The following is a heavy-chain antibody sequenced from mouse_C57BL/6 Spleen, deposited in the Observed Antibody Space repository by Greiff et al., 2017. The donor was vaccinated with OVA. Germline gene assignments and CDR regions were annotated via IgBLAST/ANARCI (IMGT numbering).Heavy chain of an antibody. CDR3: ARSCSRWWYFDV. CDR2: IYPGDGDT. Sequence: VQLQESGPELVKPGASVKISCKASGYAFSSSWMNWVKQRPGKGLEWVGRIYPGDGDTNYNGKGKGKATLTADKSSSTAYMQLSSLTSEDSAVYFCARSCSRWWYFDVWGTGTSVTVSS. D-gene: IGHD1-1*01. J-gene: IGHJ1*03. V-gene: IGHV1-82*01. CDR1: GYAFSSSW.